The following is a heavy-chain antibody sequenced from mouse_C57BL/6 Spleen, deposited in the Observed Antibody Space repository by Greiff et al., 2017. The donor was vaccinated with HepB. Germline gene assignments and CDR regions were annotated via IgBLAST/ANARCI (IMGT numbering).Heavy chain of an antibody. CDR3: ARPPLFLAMDY. Sequence: EVQLQQSGPELVKPGASVKISCKASGYTFTDYYMNWVKQSHGKSLEWIGDINPNNGGTSYNQKFKGKATLTVDKSSSTAYMELRSLTSEDSAVYYCARPPLFLAMDYWGQGTSVTVSS. CDR1: GYTFTDYY. D-gene: IGHD1-1*01. CDR2: INPNNGGT. V-gene: IGHV1-26*01. J-gene: IGHJ4*01.